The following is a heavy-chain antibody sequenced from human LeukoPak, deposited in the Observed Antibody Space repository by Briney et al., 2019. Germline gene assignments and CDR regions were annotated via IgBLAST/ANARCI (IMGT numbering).Heavy chain of an antibody. CDR2: IRYDGSNK. D-gene: IGHD3-9*01. Sequence: GGSLRLSCAASGFTFSSYGMHWVRQAPGKGLEWVAFIRYDGSNKYYADSVKGRFTISRDNSKNTLYLQMKSLRAEDTAVYYCAKDAYFDWLFDYWGQGTLVTVSS. V-gene: IGHV3-30*02. CDR1: GFTFSSYG. J-gene: IGHJ4*02. CDR3: AKDAYFDWLFDY.